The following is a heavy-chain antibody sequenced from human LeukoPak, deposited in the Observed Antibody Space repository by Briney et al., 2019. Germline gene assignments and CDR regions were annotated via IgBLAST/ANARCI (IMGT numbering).Heavy chain of an antibody. CDR2: IKQDGSGE. J-gene: IGHJ6*02. CDR1: GFTFRSYW. CDR3: ARDRSYSDYYYYYGMDV. Sequence: GGSLRLSCGASGFTFRSYWMTWVRQAPGEGLEWVANIKQDGSGEHYVDSVKGRFTISRDNAKNSLYLQMNSLRAEDTAVYYCARDRSYSDYYYYYGMDVWGQGTTVTVSS. V-gene: IGHV3-7*01. D-gene: IGHD6-13*01.